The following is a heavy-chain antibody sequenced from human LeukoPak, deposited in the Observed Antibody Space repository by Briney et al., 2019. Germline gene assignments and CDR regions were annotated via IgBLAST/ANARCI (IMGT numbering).Heavy chain of an antibody. Sequence: ASVKVSCKASGGTFSSYAISWVRQAPGQGLEWVGWINPNSGGTNYAQKFQGWVTMTRDTSISTAYMELSRLRSDDTAVYYCASSYSYGSYYFDYWGQGTLVTVSS. CDR1: GGTFSSYA. CDR3: ASSYSYGSYYFDY. D-gene: IGHD5-18*01. V-gene: IGHV1-2*04. J-gene: IGHJ4*02. CDR2: INPNSGGT.